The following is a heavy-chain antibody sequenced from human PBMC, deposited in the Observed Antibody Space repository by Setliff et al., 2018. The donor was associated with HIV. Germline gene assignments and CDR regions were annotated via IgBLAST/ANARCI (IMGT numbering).Heavy chain of an antibody. CDR2: IYQSGRT. CDR3: ARAPPGIQNDAFDV. Sequence: PSETLSLTCSVSGGSINDERYYWSWIRQPPGKGLEWTGSIYQSGRTYYNPSLKSRLTMSVDTSKNQFSLRLTSVTAADTAVYYCARAPPGIQNDAFDVWGQGTMVTVSS. CDR1: GGSINDERYY. J-gene: IGHJ3*01. V-gene: IGHV4-39*07.